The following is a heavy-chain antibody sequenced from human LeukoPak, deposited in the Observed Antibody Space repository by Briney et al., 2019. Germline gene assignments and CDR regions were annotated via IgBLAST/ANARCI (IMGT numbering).Heavy chain of an antibody. CDR3: ARGQGGPDY. D-gene: IGHD2-15*01. CDR2: INHSGST. V-gene: IGHV4-34*01. Sequence: SETLSLTCAVYVGSFSGYYWSWIRQPPGKGLEWIGEINHSGSTNYNPSLKSRVTISVDTSKNQFSLKLSSVTAADTAVYYCARGQGGPDYWGQGTLVTVSS. CDR1: VGSFSGYY. J-gene: IGHJ4*02.